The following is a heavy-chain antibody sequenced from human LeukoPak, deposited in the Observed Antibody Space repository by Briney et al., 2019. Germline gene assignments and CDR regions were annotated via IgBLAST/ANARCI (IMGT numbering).Heavy chain of an antibody. CDR1: GFTFSSYW. J-gene: IGHJ4*02. CDR2: IKQDGSEK. Sequence: GGSLRLSCAASGFTFSSYWMSWVRQAPGKGLEWVANIKQDGSEKYYVDSVKGRFTISRDNAKNSLYLQMNSLRAEDTAVYYCARAHDDILTGVLDYWGQGTLVTVSS. V-gene: IGHV3-7*01. D-gene: IGHD3-9*01. CDR3: ARAHDDILTGVLDY.